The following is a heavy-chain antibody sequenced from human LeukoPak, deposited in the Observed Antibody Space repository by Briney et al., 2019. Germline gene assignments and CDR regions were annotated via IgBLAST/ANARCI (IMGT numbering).Heavy chain of an antibody. Sequence: SVKVSCKASGGTFRSYAISWVQQAPGQGLEWMGRIIPIFGTANYAQKFQGRVTITTDESKRTAYMELSSLRSEDTAVYYCARGSQAARPLDYWGQGTLVTVSS. CDR1: GGTFRSYA. D-gene: IGHD6-6*01. CDR2: IIPIFGTA. J-gene: IGHJ4*02. CDR3: ARGSQAARPLDY. V-gene: IGHV1-69*05.